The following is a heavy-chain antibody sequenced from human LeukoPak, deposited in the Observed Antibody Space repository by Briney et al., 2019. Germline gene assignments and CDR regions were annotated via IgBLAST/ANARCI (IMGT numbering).Heavy chain of an antibody. Sequence: SETLSLTCTVSGGSISSGTYYWGWIRQPPGKGLEWIGTIYYSGSTYYNLSLKSRVTISVDTSKNQFSLKLSSVTAADTAVYYCARERYYYDSSGYYYSYMDVWGKGTTVTVSS. D-gene: IGHD3-22*01. V-gene: IGHV4-39*07. CDR1: GGSISSGTYY. J-gene: IGHJ6*03. CDR2: IYYSGST. CDR3: ARERYYYDSSGYYYSYMDV.